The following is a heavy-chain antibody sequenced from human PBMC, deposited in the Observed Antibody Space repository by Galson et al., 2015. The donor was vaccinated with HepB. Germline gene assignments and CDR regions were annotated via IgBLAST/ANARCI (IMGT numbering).Heavy chain of an antibody. CDR2: IYYSGST. J-gene: IGHJ2*01. Sequence: TLSLTCTVPGGSISSYYWSWIRQPPGKGLEWIGYIYYSGSTNYNPSLKSRVTISVDTSKNQFSLKLSSVTAADTAVYYCAREGRIMITFGGVSGGYFDLWGRGTLVTVSS. CDR1: GGSISSYY. V-gene: IGHV4-59*01. CDR3: AREGRIMITFGGVSGGYFDL. D-gene: IGHD3-16*01.